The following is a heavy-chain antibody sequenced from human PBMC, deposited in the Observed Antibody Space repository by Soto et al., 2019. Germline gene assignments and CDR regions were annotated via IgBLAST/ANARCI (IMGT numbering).Heavy chain of an antibody. CDR1: GYTFAAYY. CDR3: ARVKYGNLRPPTSLFDP. CDR2: INPDSGAT. V-gene: IGHV1-2*02. D-gene: IGHD3-10*01. J-gene: IGHJ5*02. Sequence: ASVKVSCKASGYTFAAYYIHWVRQAPGQGPEWMAWINPDSGATYSAPKFQGRVTVTSDTSINTSSMELSSLRSDDTAVYYCARVKYGNLRPPTSLFDPWGQGTLVTVSS.